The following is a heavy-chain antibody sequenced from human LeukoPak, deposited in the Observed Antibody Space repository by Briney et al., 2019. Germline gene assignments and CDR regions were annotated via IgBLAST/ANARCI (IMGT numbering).Heavy chain of an antibody. Sequence: SETLSLTCTVSGGSISSSSYYWGWIRQPPGKGLEWIGSIYYSGSTYYNPSLKSRVTISVDTSKNQFSLKLSSVTAADTAVYYCARAGSHSSGYYIPPPLDYWGQGTLVTVSS. D-gene: IGHD3-22*01. CDR1: GGSISSSSYY. J-gene: IGHJ4*02. V-gene: IGHV4-39*07. CDR3: ARAGSHSSGYYIPPPLDY. CDR2: IYYSGST.